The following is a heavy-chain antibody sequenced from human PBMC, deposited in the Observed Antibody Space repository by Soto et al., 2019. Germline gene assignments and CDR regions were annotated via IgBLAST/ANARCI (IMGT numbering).Heavy chain of an antibody. CDR1: GFSIGSNNW. CDR2: IYYSGTT. CDR3: ARDIRGYSRAFDY. D-gene: IGHD5-18*01. J-gene: IGHJ4*02. V-gene: IGHV4-28*03. Sequence: PSETLSLTCAVSGFSIGSNNWWGWIRQPPGKGLEWIGNIYYSGTTQFNPSLKSRVTISLDTSSNQFSLKLTSVTAADTAVYYCARDIRGYSRAFDYWGQGTLVTVSS.